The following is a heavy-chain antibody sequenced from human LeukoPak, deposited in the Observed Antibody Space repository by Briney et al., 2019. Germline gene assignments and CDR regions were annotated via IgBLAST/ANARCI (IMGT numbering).Heavy chain of an antibody. J-gene: IGHJ4*02. V-gene: IGHV3-23*01. CDR3: ATNLITLLAHRDY. Sequence: GGSLRLSCAASGFTFSSYTMNWVRQAPGKGLEWVSAISGSGGSTYYADSVKGRFTISRDNSKNTLYLQMNSLRAEDTAVYYCATNLITLLAHRDYWGQGTLVTVSS. CDR1: GFTFSSYT. D-gene: IGHD3-16*01. CDR2: ISGSGGST.